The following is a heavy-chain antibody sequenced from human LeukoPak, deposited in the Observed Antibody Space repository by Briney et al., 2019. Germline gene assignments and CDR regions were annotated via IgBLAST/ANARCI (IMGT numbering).Heavy chain of an antibody. D-gene: IGHD6-13*01. V-gene: IGHV3-21*01. CDR1: GFTFSSYS. J-gene: IGHJ4*02. CDR2: ISSSSSYI. Sequence: PGGCLSLPCAASGFTFSSYSMNWVRRAPGKGLEWVSSISSSSSYIYYADSVKGRFTISRDNAKNSLYLQMNSLRAEDTAVYYCATRCSSCFYFDYWGQGTLVTVSS. CDR3: ATRCSSCFYFDY.